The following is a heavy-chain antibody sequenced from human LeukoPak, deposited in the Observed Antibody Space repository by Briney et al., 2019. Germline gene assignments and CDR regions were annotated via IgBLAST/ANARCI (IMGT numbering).Heavy chain of an antibody. D-gene: IGHD1-14*01. J-gene: IGHJ4*02. CDR1: GFTFSGYA. V-gene: IGHV3-74*01. Sequence: PGGSLRLSCAASGFTFSGYAMSWVRQAPGKGLVWVSRINSDGSSTSYADSVKGRFTISRDDAKNTLYLQMNSLRAEDTAVYYCAITDSPFDYWGQGTLVTVSS. CDR2: INSDGSST. CDR3: AITDSPFDY.